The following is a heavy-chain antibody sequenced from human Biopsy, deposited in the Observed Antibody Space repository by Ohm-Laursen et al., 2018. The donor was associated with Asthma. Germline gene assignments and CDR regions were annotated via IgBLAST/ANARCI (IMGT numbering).Heavy chain of an antibody. CDR2: INSVFGTT. V-gene: IGHV1-69*13. J-gene: IGHJ4*02. D-gene: IGHD2-2*01. CDR3: ARKAGSCISRTCYSLDF. Sequence: EASVKVSCKSLGGTFKTYVIGWVRQAPGQGLEWMGGINSVFGTTTYPQKFQDRVTITADDSTSTVYMELSSLRSEDTAVYYCARKAGSCISRTCYSLDFWGQGTLVTVSS. CDR1: GGTFKTYV.